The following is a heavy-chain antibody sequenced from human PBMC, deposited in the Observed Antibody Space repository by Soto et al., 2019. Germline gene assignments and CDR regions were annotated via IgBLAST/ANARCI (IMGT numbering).Heavy chain of an antibody. J-gene: IGHJ4*02. V-gene: IGHV3-21*01. CDR1: GFTFSSYS. Sequence: EVQLVESGGGLVKPGGSLRLSCAASGFTFSSYSMNWVRQAPGKGLEGVSSISSSSSYIYYADSVKGRFTISRDNAKNSLYLQMNSLRAEDTAVYYCAREGIAVAGTLDYWGQGTLVTVSS. CDR2: ISSSSSYI. CDR3: AREGIAVAGTLDY. D-gene: IGHD6-19*01.